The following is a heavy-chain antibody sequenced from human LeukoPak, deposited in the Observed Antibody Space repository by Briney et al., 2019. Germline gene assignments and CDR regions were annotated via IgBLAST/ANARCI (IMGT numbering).Heavy chain of an antibody. V-gene: IGHV6-1*01. Sequence: SQTLSLTCAISGDSVSSNSATWTWIRQSPSRGLEWLGRTYYRSKWYNEYAISVKSRITINPDTSKNQFSLQLNSVTPEDTAVYYCARAQGAVNSWGQGTLITVSS. CDR3: ARAQGAVNS. CDR1: GDSVSSNSAT. J-gene: IGHJ4*02. D-gene: IGHD6-19*01. CDR2: TYYRSKWYN.